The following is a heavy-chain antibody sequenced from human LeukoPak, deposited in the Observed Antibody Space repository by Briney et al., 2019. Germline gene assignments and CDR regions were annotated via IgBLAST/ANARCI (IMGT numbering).Heavy chain of an antibody. Sequence: GGSLILSCAASGFTFSSDSMNWVRQAPGKGLEWVSSIGISSSDTYYADSVKGRFTISRDKAKNSLFLQMNSLRAEDTAVYFCARGSCSGGSCGPTDYWAREPWSPSPQ. CDR3: ARGSCSGGSCGPTDY. CDR1: GFTFSSDS. D-gene: IGHD2-15*01. V-gene: IGHV3-21*01. CDR2: IGISSSDT. J-gene: IGHJ4*02.